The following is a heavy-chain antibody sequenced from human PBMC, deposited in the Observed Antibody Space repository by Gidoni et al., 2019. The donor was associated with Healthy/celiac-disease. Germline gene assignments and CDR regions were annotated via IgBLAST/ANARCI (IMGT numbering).Heavy chain of an antibody. CDR3: AREPGYCSGGSCYYFDY. D-gene: IGHD2-15*01. J-gene: IGHJ4*02. CDR2: IYYSGST. CDR1: GGSISSGGYY. V-gene: IGHV4-31*03. Sequence: QVQLQESGPGLVTPSQTLSLTCTVSGGSISSGGYYWSWIRQHPGKGLEWIGYIYYSGSTYYNPSLKSRVTISVDTSKNQFSLKLSSVTAADTAVYYCAREPGYCSGGSCYYFDYWGQGTLVTVSS.